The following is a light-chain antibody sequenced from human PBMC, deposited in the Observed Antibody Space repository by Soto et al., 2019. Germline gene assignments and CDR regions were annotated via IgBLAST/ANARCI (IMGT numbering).Light chain of an antibody. V-gene: IGLV1-51*01. J-gene: IGLJ7*01. CDR3: GTWDSRMSVV. CDR1: RSKIGNND. Sequence: QSVLTQPPSVSAAPGQRVTISCSGSRSKIGNNDVSWFQQVPGTAPKLLIYDNNKRPSGIPDRFSGSKSGTSATLGITGLQTADEADYYCGTWDSRMSVVFGGGTQLTVL. CDR2: DNN.